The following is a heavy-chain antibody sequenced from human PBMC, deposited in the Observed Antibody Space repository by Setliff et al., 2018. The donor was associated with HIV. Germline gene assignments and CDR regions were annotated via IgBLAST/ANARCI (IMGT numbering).Heavy chain of an antibody. CDR3: ASAFTYSIFVIPLYYMDV. V-gene: IGHV4-31*03. CDR2: IYYSGST. Sequence: SETLSLTCTVSGGSISSGDSYWSWIRQHPGKGLEWIGYIYYSGSTYYNPSLKTRVTITVYTSKNQFSLNVTSVTAADTAVYFCASAFTYSIFVIPLYYMDVWGKGTTVTVSS. J-gene: IGHJ6*03. CDR1: GGSISSGDSY. D-gene: IGHD2-15*01.